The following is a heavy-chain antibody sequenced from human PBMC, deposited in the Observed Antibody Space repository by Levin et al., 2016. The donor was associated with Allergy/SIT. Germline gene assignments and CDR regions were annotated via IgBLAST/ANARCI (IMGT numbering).Heavy chain of an antibody. Sequence: WVRQAPGQRLEWMGWINAGNGNTKYSQKFQGRVTITRDTSASTAYMELSSLRSEDTAVYYCAILHGPATPYIVVVPAALDYWGQGTLVTVSS. J-gene: IGHJ4*02. V-gene: IGHV1-3*01. CDR2: INAGNGNT. D-gene: IGHD2-2*01. CDR3: AILHGPATPYIVVVPAALDY.